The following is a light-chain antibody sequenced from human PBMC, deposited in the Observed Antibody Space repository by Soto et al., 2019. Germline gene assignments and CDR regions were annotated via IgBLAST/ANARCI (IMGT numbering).Light chain of an antibody. CDR3: QQYNDWPRT. CDR1: QSVSNS. V-gene: IGKV3-15*01. Sequence: EIVMPQSPATLSASPGEGATLSCRASQSVSNSLAWFQQKPGQAPRLLFYGASTRATGIPARFSGSGSGTEFTLTISSLQSEDFAVYYCQQYNDWPRTFGQGTKVDI. CDR2: GAS. J-gene: IGKJ1*01.